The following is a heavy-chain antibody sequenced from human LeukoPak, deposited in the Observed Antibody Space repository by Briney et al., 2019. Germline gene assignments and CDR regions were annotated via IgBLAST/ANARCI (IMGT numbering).Heavy chain of an antibody. J-gene: IGHJ4*02. V-gene: IGHV1-46*01. CDR1: GYTFTNYY. D-gene: IGHD1-26*01. CDR3: AREVRSGVGATDY. Sequence: ASVKVSCKASGYTFTNYYIHWVRQAPLQGLEWMGIINSGGSDSNYAQKFRGRFTMTRDTSTNTVYMELRSLTSDDTAVYYCAREVRSGVGATDYWGQGTLVTVSS. CDR2: INSGGSDS.